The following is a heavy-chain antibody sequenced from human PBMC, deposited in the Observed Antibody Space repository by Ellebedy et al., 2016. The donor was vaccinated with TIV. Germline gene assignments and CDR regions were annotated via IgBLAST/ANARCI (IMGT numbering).Heavy chain of an antibody. Sequence: SETLSLXXTVSGGSISSSSYYWGWIRQPPGKGLEWIGSIYYSGSTNYNPSLKSRVTISVDTSKNQFSLKLSSVTAADTAVYYCARTVTTFAVDYWGQGTLVTVSS. V-gene: IGHV4-39*07. D-gene: IGHD4-17*01. J-gene: IGHJ4*02. CDR1: GGSISSSSYY. CDR2: IYYSGST. CDR3: ARTVTTFAVDY.